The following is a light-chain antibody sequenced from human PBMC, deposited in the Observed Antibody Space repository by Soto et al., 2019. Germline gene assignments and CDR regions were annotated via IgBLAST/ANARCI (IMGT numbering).Light chain of an antibody. CDR2: GAS. CDR3: QQYNNWPRT. Sequence: EIVMTQSPATLSVSPGERATLSCRASESVSSNLAWYQQKPGQAPRLLIYGASTRATGIPARFSGSGSGTEFTLTISILQSEDFVVYYGQQYNNWPRTFGQGTKVEIK. J-gene: IGKJ1*01. V-gene: IGKV3-15*01. CDR1: ESVSSN.